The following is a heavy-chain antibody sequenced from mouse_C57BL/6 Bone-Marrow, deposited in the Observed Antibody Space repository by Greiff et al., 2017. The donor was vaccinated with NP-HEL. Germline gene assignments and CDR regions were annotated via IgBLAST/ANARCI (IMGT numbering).Heavy chain of an antibody. V-gene: IGHV1-42*01. CDR1: GYSFTGYY. CDR3: ARDYYGSRDY. CDR2: INPSTGGT. D-gene: IGHD1-1*01. Sequence: VQLKQSGPELVKPGASVKISCKASGYSFTGYYMNWVKQSPEKSLEWIGEINPSTGGTTYNQKFKAKATLTVDKPSSTAYMQLKSLTSEDSAVYYCARDYYGSRDYWGQGTTLTVSS. J-gene: IGHJ2*01.